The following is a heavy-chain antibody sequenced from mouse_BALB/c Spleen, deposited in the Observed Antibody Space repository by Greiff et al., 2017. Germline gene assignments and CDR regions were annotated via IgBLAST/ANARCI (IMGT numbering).Heavy chain of an antibody. CDR2: IDPENGNT. J-gene: IGHJ1*01. V-gene: IGHV14-1*02. Sequence: VQLQQSGAELVRPGALVKLSCKASGFNIKDYYMHWVKQRPEQGLEWIGWIDPENGNTIYDPKFQGKASITADTSSNTAYLQLSSLTSEDTAVYYCASNGNYYGSSYWYFDVWGAGTTVTVSS. CDR3: ASNGNYYGSSYWYFDV. D-gene: IGHD1-1*01. CDR1: GFNIKDYY.